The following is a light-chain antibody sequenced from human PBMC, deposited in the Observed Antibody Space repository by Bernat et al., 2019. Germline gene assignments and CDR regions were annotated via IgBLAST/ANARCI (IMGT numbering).Light chain of an antibody. CDR3: HHYGNSPPIT. Sequence: EIVLTQSPGTLCLSPGERATLSCRASQRVSSTYLAWYQQKPGQAPRLHIYAASSRATGIPDRFSGSGSGTDLTLTISRLEPEYFAVYYCHHYGNSPPITFDQVTLLDSK. J-gene: IGKJ5*01. CDR2: AAS. V-gene: IGKV3-20*01. CDR1: QRVSSTY.